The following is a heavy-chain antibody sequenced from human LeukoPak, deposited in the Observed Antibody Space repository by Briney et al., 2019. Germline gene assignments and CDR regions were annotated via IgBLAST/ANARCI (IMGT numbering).Heavy chain of an antibody. CDR3: ARHGRDGYNYGPVVYY. CDR1: GGSISSSSYY. Sequence: PSETLSLTCTVSGGSISSSSYYWGWSRQSPGKVVEWIGSMYYRGSTYYNASLKSRVTLSVDTHKNQFSLKLSSVTAADTAVYYCARHGRDGYNYGPVVYYWGQGTLVTVSS. V-gene: IGHV4-39*01. CDR2: MYYRGST. J-gene: IGHJ4*02. D-gene: IGHD5-24*01.